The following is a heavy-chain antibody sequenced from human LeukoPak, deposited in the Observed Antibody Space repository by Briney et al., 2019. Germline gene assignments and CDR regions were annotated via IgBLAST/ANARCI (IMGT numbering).Heavy chain of an antibody. CDR2: INHSGST. CDR1: GGSFSGYY. V-gene: IGHV4-34*01. J-gene: IGHJ4*02. D-gene: IGHD1-14*01. CDR3: ARGKPEFDY. Sequence: SETLSLTCAVYGGSFSGYYWSWIRQLPGKGLEWIGEINHSGSTNYNPSLKSRVTISVDTSKNQFSLKLSSVTAADTAVYYCARGKPEFDYWGQGTLVTVPS.